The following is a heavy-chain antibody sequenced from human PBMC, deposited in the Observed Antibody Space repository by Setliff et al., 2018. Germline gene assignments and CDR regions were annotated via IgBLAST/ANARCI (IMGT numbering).Heavy chain of an antibody. D-gene: IGHD3-3*01. CDR3: ARGRDFWSGYLVY. V-gene: IGHV1-18*01. CDR1: GYTFSTYG. CDR2: ISAYNGNT. J-gene: IGHJ4*02. Sequence: ASVKVSCKDSGYTFSTYGISWVRQAPGQGLEWMGWISAYNGNTNYAQKLQGRVTMTTDTSTNTAYMEVRSLGSDDTAVYYCARGRDFWSGYLVYWGQGTLVTVSS.